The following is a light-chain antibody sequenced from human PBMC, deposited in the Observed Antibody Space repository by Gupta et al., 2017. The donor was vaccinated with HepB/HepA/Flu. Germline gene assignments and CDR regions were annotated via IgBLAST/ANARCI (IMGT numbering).Light chain of an antibody. Sequence: LVLTQSPSASASLGAPVKLTCTLSSGHSSYAIAWHQQQPEKGPRFLMKLHSDGSHIKGDGIPDRFSGSSSGTERYLTISSLQSEDDADYYCQTWGTGIRVFGTGTKVTVL. CDR1: SGHSSYA. CDR3: QTWGTGIRV. V-gene: IGLV4-69*01. CDR2: LHSDGSH. J-gene: IGLJ1*01.